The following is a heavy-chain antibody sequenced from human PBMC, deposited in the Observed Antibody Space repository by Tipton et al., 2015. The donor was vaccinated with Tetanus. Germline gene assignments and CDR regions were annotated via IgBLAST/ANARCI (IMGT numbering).Heavy chain of an antibody. Sequence: SVKGRFTISRDNPKNMLYLQMNSLRAEDTAVYYCAKDRAAGGPGASWGQGTLVTVSS. CDR3: AKDRAAGGPGAS. J-gene: IGHJ5*02. V-gene: IGHV3-23*01. D-gene: IGHD6-13*01.